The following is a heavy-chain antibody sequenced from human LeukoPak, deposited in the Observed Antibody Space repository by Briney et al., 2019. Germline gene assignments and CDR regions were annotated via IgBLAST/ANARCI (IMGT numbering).Heavy chain of an antibody. D-gene: IGHD3-10*01. CDR3: ARGQSNRGDY. CDR2: INTDGRST. V-gene: IGHV3-74*01. Sequence: PGGSLRLSCAVSGFTFSTYWMHWVRQAPGKGLVWVSRINTDGRSTSYADSVKGRFTISRDNTKNTLYLQMNSLRAEDTAVYYCARGQSNRGDYWGQGTLVTVSS. J-gene: IGHJ4*02. CDR1: GFTFSTYW.